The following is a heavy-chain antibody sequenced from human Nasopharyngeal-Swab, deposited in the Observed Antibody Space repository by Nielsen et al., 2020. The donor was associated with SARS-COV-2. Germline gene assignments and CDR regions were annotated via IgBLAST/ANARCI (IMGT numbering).Heavy chain of an antibody. CDR2: IIPIFGTA. D-gene: IGHD2-8*01. CDR3: ARELGICTNGVCYINNWFDP. CDR1: GGTFSSYA. Sequence: SVKVSCKASGGTFSSYAISWVRQAPGQGLECMGGIIPIFGTANYAQKFQGRVTITADESTSTAYMELSSLRSEDTAVYYCARELGICTNGVCYINNWFDPWGQGTLVTVSS. J-gene: IGHJ5*02. V-gene: IGHV1-69*13.